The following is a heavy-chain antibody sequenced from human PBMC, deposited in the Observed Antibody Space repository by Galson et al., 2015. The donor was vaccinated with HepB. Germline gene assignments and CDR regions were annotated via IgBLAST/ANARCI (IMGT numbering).Heavy chain of an antibody. J-gene: IGHJ4*02. Sequence: SLRLSCAASGFTFSTSSMNWVRQAPGKGLEWVSIISTSSTYIYYADSVKGRFTISRDNAKNSLYLQMNSLRAEDTAVYYCARDGELGMGDYFDYWGQGTLVTVSS. CDR1: GFTFSTSS. CDR3: ARDGELGMGDYFDY. D-gene: IGHD5-24*01. CDR2: ISTSSTYI. V-gene: IGHV3-21*01.